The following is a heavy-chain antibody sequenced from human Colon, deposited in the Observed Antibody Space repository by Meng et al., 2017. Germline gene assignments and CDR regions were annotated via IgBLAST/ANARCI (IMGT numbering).Heavy chain of an antibody. J-gene: IGHJ4*02. D-gene: IGHD5-24*01. CDR2: INSDGSTT. CDR1: GFTFSSYW. V-gene: IGHV3-74*01. Sequence: EVQLVESGGGLVQPGGSLRLSCAVSGFTFSSYWMHWVRQGPGKGLVWVSRINSDGSTTSYADSVKGRFTISRDNAKNTLYLQMNSLRAEDTAVYYCARGVRDGYIPGDYWGQGTLVTVSS. CDR3: ARGVRDGYIPGDY.